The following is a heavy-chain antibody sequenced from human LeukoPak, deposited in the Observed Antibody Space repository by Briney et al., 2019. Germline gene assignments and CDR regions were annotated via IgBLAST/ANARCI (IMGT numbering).Heavy chain of an antibody. Sequence: GGSLRLSCAASGFTFSSYAMSWVRQAPGKGLEWVSAISGSGGSTYYADSVKGRFTISRDNSKNTLYLQMNSLRAEDTTVYYCAKETGDFDWLLYLDYWGQGTLVTVSS. CDR2: ISGSGGST. J-gene: IGHJ4*02. CDR3: AKETGDFDWLLYLDY. V-gene: IGHV3-23*01. CDR1: GFTFSSYA. D-gene: IGHD3-9*01.